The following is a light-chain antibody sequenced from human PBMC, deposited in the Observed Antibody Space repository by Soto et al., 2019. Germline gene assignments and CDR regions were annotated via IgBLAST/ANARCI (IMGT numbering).Light chain of an antibody. Sequence: QSVLTQPPSASGTPGQRVTISCSGSSSHVGSNTVSWYQQLPGTAPKVLIYSDDQRPSGVPDRFSGSRSGSSASLAISGLQSGDEADYYCASREDSLNGWVIGGGTKLTVL. J-gene: IGLJ3*02. CDR2: SDD. CDR1: SSHVGSNT. CDR3: ASREDSLNGWV. V-gene: IGLV1-44*01.